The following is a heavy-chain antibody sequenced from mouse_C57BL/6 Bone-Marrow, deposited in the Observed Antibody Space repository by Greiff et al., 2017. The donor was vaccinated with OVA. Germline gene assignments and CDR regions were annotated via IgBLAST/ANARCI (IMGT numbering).Heavy chain of an antibody. CDR3: ARYDYYYFDY. V-gene: IGHV1-55*01. D-gene: IGHD2-4*01. J-gene: IGHJ2*01. Sequence: VQLQQPGAELVKPGASVKLSCKASGYTFTSYWITWVKQRPGQGLEWIGDNYPGSGSTNYNEKFKSKATLTVVTSSSTAYMQLSSLTSEYSAVYYCARYDYYYFDYWGQGTTLTVSS. CDR2: NYPGSGST. CDR1: GYTFTSYW.